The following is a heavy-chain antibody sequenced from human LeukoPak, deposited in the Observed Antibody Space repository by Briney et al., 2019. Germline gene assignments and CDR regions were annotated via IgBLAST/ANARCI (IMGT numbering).Heavy chain of an antibody. Sequence: GGSLRLSCAASGFTFSNYCMSWVRQAPGKGLEWVSSISSSSSYIYYADSVKGRFTISRDNAKNSLYLQMNSLRAEDTAVYYCARARWELLGIDYWGQGTLVTVSS. J-gene: IGHJ4*02. CDR3: ARARWELLGIDY. CDR2: ISSSSSYI. V-gene: IGHV3-21*01. CDR1: GFTFSNYC. D-gene: IGHD1-26*01.